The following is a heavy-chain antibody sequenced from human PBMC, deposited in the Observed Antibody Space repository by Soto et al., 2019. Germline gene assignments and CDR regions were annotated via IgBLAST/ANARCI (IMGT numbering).Heavy chain of an antibody. D-gene: IGHD3-9*01. CDR1: GYTFTSYA. Sequence: QVQLVQSGAEVKKPGASVKVSCKASGYTFTSYAMHWVRQAPGQRLEWMGWINAGNGNTKYSQKFQGRVTITRDTSASTAYMELSSLRSEDTAVYYCARDRLEYIEYYDILTGSKDHAFDIWGQGTMVTVSS. J-gene: IGHJ3*02. V-gene: IGHV1-3*01. CDR3: ARDRLEYIEYYDILTGSKDHAFDI. CDR2: INAGNGNT.